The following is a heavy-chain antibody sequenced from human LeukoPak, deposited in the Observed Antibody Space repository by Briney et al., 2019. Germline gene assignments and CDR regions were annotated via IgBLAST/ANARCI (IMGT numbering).Heavy chain of an antibody. Sequence: GGSLRLSCTASGFTSTGYYMSWIRQAPGKGLEWVSYISSSSSYTNYADSVKGRFTISRDNAKNSLYLQMTSLRAEDTAVYYCAGRFWCAFDIWGQGTMVTVSS. J-gene: IGHJ3*02. CDR2: ISSSSSYT. CDR3: AGRFWCAFDI. V-gene: IGHV3-11*03. CDR1: GFTSTGYY. D-gene: IGHD3-3*01.